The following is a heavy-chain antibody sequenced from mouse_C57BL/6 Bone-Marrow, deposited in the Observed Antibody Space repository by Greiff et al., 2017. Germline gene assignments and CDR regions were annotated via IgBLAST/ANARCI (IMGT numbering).Heavy chain of an antibody. CDR3: ERGRITTVVAPYYYDMDY. J-gene: IGHJ4*01. CDR1: GFTFSDYG. D-gene: IGHD1-1*01. CDR2: ISSGSSTI. V-gene: IGHV5-17*01. Sequence: EVKLVESGGGLVKPGGSLKLSCAASGFTFSDYGMHWVRQAPEKGLEWVAYISSGSSTIYYADTVKGRFTISRDNAKNTLFLQMTSLRSEDTAMYYCERGRITTVVAPYYYDMDYWGQGTSVTVSS.